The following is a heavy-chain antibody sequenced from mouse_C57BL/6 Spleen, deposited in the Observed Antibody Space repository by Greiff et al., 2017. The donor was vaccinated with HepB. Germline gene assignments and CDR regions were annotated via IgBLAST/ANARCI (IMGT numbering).Heavy chain of an antibody. CDR3: ARPPFITTDAMDY. CDR2: INPNNGGT. D-gene: IGHD1-1*01. Sequence: EVQLQQSGPELVKPGASVKISCKASGYTFTDYYMNWVKQSHGKSLEWIGDINPNNGGTSYNQKFKGKATLTVDKSSSTAYMELRSLTSEDSAVYYCARPPFITTDAMDYWGQGTSVTVSS. CDR1: GYTFTDYY. J-gene: IGHJ4*01. V-gene: IGHV1-26*01.